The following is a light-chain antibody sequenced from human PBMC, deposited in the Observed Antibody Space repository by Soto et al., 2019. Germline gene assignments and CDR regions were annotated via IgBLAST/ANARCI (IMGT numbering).Light chain of an antibody. CDR2: AAS. Sequence: EIRMTQSASSLCASVGDGVNMXCRASQSISSWLAWYQQKPGKAPKLLIYAASRLQRGGPSRFSGSGSVTDFTRTISSLQPEDSATYYGQRADYFVRTFGQGTRLEIK. V-gene: IGKV1-12*01. CDR1: QSISSW. J-gene: IGKJ5*01. CDR3: QRADYFVRT.